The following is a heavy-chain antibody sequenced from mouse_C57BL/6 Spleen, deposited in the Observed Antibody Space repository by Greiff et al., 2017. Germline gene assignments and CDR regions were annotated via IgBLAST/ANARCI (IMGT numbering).Heavy chain of an antibody. CDR3: ERPSYSSSDGYFDV. CDR2: ISNGGGST. J-gene: IGHJ1*03. V-gene: IGHV5-12*01. CDR1: GFTFSDYY. D-gene: IGHD1-1*01. Sequence: EVMLVESGGGLVQPGGSLKLSCAASGFTFSDYYMYWVRQTPEKRLEWVAYISNGGGSTYYPDTVKGRFTISRDNAKNTLYLQMSRLKSEDTAMYYCERPSYSSSDGYFDVWGTGTTVTVSS.